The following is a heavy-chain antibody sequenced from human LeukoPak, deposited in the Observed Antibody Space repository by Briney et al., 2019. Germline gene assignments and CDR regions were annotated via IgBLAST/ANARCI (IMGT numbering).Heavy chain of an antibody. V-gene: IGHV4-61*08. Sequence: SETLSLTCAVSGGSISSGGYSWSWIRQPPGKGLEWIGYIYYSGSTNYNPSLKSRVTISVDTSKNQFSLKLSSVTAADTAVYYCARQMPLVAGYYYYGMDVWGQGTTVTVSS. CDR1: GGSISSGGYS. D-gene: IGHD6-6*01. CDR3: ARQMPLVAGYYYYGMDV. J-gene: IGHJ6*02. CDR2: IYYSGST.